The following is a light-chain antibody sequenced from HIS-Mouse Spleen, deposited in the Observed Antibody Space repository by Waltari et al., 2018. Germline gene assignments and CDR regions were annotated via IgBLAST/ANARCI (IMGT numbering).Light chain of an antibody. Sequence: AIRMTQSPSSFSASTGDRVTITCRASQGILSYLAWYQQKPGKAPKLLIYAASTLQSGVPSRFSGSGSGTDFTLTISCLQSEDFATYYCQQYYSYPLTFGPGTKVDIK. CDR1: QGILSY. J-gene: IGKJ3*01. CDR2: AAS. V-gene: IGKV1-8*01. CDR3: QQYYSYPLT.